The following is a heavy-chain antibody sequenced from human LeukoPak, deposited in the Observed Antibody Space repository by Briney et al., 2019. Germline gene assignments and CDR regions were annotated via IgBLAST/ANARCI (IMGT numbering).Heavy chain of an antibody. Sequence: GGSLRLSCAASGFTFSSYAMHWVRQAPGKGLEYVSAISSNGGSTYYANSVKGRFTISRDNSKNTLYLQMGSLRAEDMAVYYCARAPVWSGAFDIWGQGTLVTVSS. D-gene: IGHD3-3*01. J-gene: IGHJ3*02. V-gene: IGHV3-64*01. CDR2: ISSNGGST. CDR1: GFTFSSYA. CDR3: ARAPVWSGAFDI.